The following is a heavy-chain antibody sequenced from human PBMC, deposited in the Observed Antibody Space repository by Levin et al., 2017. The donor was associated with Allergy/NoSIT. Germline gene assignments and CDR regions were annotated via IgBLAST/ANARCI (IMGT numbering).Heavy chain of an antibody. CDR3: VKDSIPES. CDR2: ISHDGSDK. D-gene: IGHD2-2*02. V-gene: IGHV3-30*18. CDR1: GFTFNKYG. Sequence: GESLKISCAASGFTFNKYGIHWVRQAPGKGLEWVTFISHDGSDKYYGDSVKGRFTISRDNPKDTAYLQMNSLRAEDTAVYYCVKDSIPESWGQGTLVTVSS. J-gene: IGHJ5*02.